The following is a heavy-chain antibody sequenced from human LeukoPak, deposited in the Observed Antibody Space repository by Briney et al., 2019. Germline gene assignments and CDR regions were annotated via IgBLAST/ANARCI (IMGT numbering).Heavy chain of an antibody. J-gene: IGHJ4*02. CDR1: GGSVSGYY. Sequence: SETLSLTCIVSGGSVSGYYWSWIRRPPGKGLEWIGYIHYSGYTNYNPSLESRVTISVDTSRNQFSLNLNSVTAADTAVYYCARGERPGPDYWGQGTLVTVSS. CDR2: IHYSGYT. CDR3: ARGERPGPDY. V-gene: IGHV4-59*02. D-gene: IGHD2-8*02.